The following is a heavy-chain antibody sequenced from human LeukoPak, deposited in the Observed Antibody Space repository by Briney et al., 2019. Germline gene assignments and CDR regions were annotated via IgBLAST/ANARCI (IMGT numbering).Heavy chain of an antibody. CDR2: IWYDGSNK. CDR1: GFTFSSYG. J-gene: IGHJ6*02. V-gene: IGHV3-33*01. CDR3: ATVTTYYYYYGMDV. Sequence: GGSMRLSCAASGFTFSSYGMHWVRQAPGKGLEWVAVIWYDGSNKYYADSVKGRFTISRDNSKNTLYLQMNSLRAEDTAVYYCATVTTYYYYYGMDVWGQATPATVSS. D-gene: IGHD4-17*01.